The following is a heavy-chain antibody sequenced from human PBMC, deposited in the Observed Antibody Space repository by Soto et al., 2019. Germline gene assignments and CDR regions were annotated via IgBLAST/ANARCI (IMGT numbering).Heavy chain of an antibody. CDR2: IGTAGDT. CDR1: GFTFSSYD. V-gene: IGHV3-13*01. J-gene: IGHJ6*02. CDR3: ARGVPQQQLVDIYGMDV. Sequence: EVQLVESGGGLVQPGGSLRLSCAASGFTFSSYDMHWVRQATGKGLEWVSAIGTAGDTYYPGSVKGRFTISRENAKNSLYLQMNSLRAEDTAVYYCARGVPQQQLVDIYGMDVWGQGTTVTVSS. D-gene: IGHD6-13*01.